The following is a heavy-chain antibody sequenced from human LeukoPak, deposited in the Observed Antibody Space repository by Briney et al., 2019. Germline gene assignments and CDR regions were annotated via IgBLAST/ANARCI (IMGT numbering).Heavy chain of an antibody. V-gene: IGHV3-30*02. J-gene: IGHJ4*02. Sequence: GGSLRLSCAASGFTFISYSMHWVRQAPGKGLEWVAFIRYDGSNKYYADSVKGRFTIPRDNSKNTLYLKMNSLRAEDTAVYYCAIHGVPLVVISAPLDYWGQGTLVTVSS. D-gene: IGHD2-15*01. CDR3: AIHGVPLVVISAPLDY. CDR2: IRYDGSNK. CDR1: GFTFISYS.